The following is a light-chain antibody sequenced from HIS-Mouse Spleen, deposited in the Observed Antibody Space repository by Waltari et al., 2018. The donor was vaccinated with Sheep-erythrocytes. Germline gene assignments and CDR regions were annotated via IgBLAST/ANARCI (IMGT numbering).Light chain of an antibody. Sequence: AIRMTQSPSSLSASTGDRVTITFRASQGISSYLALYQQKPGKAPKLLIYAASTLQSGVPSRFSGSGSGTDFTLTISCLQSEDFATYYCQQYYSYPYTFGQGTKLEIK. V-gene: IGKV1-8*01. CDR3: QQYYSYPYT. CDR2: AAS. CDR1: QGISSY. J-gene: IGKJ2*01.